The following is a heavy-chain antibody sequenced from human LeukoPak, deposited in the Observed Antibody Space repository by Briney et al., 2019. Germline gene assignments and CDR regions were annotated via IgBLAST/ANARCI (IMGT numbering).Heavy chain of an antibody. J-gene: IGHJ6*03. CDR1: GYTFTDYD. V-gene: IGHV1-18*01. CDR2: ISAYSGNT. Sequence: ASVKVSCKASGYTFTDYDLTWVRQAPGQGLEWMGWISAYSGNTNYAQKLQGRVTMTTDTSTSTAYMELRSLRSDDTAVYYCARVEVTMVRGVIIKGGVDYYYYYMDVWGKGTTVTVSS. CDR3: ARVEVTMVRGVIIKGGVDYYYYYMDV. D-gene: IGHD3-10*01.